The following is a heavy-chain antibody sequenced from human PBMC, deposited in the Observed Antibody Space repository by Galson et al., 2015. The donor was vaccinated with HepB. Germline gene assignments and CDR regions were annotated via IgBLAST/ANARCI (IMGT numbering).Heavy chain of an antibody. CDR3: ARGNNPNY. V-gene: IGHV3-7*03. Sequence: SLRLACAASGFRLGDSWMTWVRQSAGGGLEWVANINEDGSTKFYLDSVKGRFTISRDNAKNSVFLQMNNLRADDTAVYYCARGNNPNYWGQGTLVTVSS. CDR2: INEDGSTK. J-gene: IGHJ4*02. CDR1: GFRLGDSW. D-gene: IGHD1/OR15-1a*01.